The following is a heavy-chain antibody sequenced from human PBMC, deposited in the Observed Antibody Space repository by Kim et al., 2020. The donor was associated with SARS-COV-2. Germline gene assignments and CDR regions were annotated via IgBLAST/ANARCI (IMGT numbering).Heavy chain of an antibody. Sequence: GGSLRLSCTASGLTFSGSVMHWVRQASGKGLEWVGRVRSKANNYATAYAASVKGRFTISRDDSKTTAYLQMNSLKTEDTAVYYCILWFGELTRFDPWGQGTLVTVSS. CDR2: VRSKANNYAT. V-gene: IGHV3-73*01. CDR3: ILWFGELTRFDP. CDR1: GLTFSGSV. J-gene: IGHJ5*02. D-gene: IGHD3-10*01.